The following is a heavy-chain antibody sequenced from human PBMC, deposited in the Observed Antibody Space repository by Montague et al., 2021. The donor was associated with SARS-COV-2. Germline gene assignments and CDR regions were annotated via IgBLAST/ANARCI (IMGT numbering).Heavy chain of an antibody. CDR1: GGSIRSSNW. Sequence: SETLSLTCGVSGGSIRSSNWWSWVRQSPGEGLEWIGEIYHSGSTXNNPSLKSRVTISVDKSKNQFSLKLSSVTAADTAVYFCARVFSLGYSSDWHPCVFNDYWGQGTLVIVSS. CDR3: ARVFSLGYSSDWHPCVFNDY. D-gene: IGHD6-19*01. V-gene: IGHV4-4*02. J-gene: IGHJ4*02. CDR2: IYHSGST.